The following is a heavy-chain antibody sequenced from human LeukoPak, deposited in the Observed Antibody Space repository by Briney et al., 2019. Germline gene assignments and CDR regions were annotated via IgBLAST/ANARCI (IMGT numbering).Heavy chain of an antibody. CDR2: ISSSSSYI. V-gene: IGHV3-21*01. CDR1: GFTFSSYS. D-gene: IGHD3-22*01. J-gene: IGHJ4*02. CDR3: AREGGSGYYYGTFDY. Sequence: GGSLRVSCAASGFTFSSYSMNWVRQTPGKGLEWVSSISSSSSYIYYADSVKGRFTISRDNAKNSLYLQMNGLRAEDTAVYYCAREGGSGYYYGTFDYWGQGTLVTVSS.